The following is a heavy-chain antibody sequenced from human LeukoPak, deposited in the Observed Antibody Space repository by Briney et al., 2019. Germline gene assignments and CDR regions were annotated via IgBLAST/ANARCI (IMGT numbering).Heavy chain of an antibody. J-gene: IGHJ4*02. CDR2: IIPIFGTA. Sequence: GASVKVSCKASGGTFSSYAISWVRQAPGQGLEWMGGIIPIFGTANYAQKLQGRVTITTDESTSTAYMELSSLRSEDTAVYYCARVTYYYDSSGYYYPMDYWGQGTLVTVSS. CDR1: GGTFSSYA. V-gene: IGHV1-69*05. D-gene: IGHD3-22*01. CDR3: ARVTYYYDSSGYYYPMDY.